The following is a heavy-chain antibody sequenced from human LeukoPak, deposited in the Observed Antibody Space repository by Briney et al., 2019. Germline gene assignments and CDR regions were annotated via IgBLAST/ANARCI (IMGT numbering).Heavy chain of an antibody. Sequence: GGSLRLSCAASGFTFSDTWMHWVRQAPGEGLVWVSRIRSDGSDTRYAESVKGRFTISRDNAKNTLYLQMNSLRAEDTAVYYCAREESTQYSFDYWGQGTLVTVSS. V-gene: IGHV3-74*01. CDR2: IRSDGSDT. J-gene: IGHJ4*02. CDR3: AREESTQYSFDY. CDR1: GFTFSDTW. D-gene: IGHD3-10*01.